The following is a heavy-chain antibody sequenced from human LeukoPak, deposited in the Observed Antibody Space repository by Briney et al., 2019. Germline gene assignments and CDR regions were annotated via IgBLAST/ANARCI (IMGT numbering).Heavy chain of an antibody. V-gene: IGHV3-48*04. CDR2: INSSSSTI. Sequence: PGGSPRLSCAASGFTFSSYSMNWVRQAPGKGLEWVSYINSSSSTIYYADSVKGRFTISRDNAKNSLYLQMNSLRAEDTAVYYCARDPEMATTRGAFDIWGQGTMVTVSS. J-gene: IGHJ3*02. CDR1: GFTFSSYS. D-gene: IGHD5-24*01. CDR3: ARDPEMATTRGAFDI.